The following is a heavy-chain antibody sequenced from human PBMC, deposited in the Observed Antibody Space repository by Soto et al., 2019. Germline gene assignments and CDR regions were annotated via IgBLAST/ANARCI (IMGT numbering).Heavy chain of an antibody. Sequence: ASVKVSCKASGYTFTNYGISWVRQAPGQGLEWMGWISTDNGNTHSARKVQGRVTMTTDTSTSTAYMEVRSLRSEDTAVYYCARDSIVTMVRGDDYYYYYGMDVWGQGTTVTVSS. J-gene: IGHJ6*02. V-gene: IGHV1-18*01. CDR3: ARDSIVTMVRGDDYYYYYGMDV. D-gene: IGHD3-10*01. CDR1: GYTFTNYG. CDR2: ISTDNGNT.